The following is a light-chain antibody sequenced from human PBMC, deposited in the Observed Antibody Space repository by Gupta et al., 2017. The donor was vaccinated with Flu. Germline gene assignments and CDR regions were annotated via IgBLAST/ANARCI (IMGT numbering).Light chain of an antibody. CDR3: AAWDDSLSGGV. J-gene: IGLJ3*02. CDR1: SSNIGSNY. V-gene: IGLV1-47*01. CDR2: RNN. Sequence: QSLRTQPPAASGPPGQRVTISCSGSSSNIGSNYVYWYQQLPGTAPKLLIYRNNQRPSGVPDRFSGSKSGTSASLAISGLRSEDEADYYCAAWDDSLSGGVFGGGTKLTVL.